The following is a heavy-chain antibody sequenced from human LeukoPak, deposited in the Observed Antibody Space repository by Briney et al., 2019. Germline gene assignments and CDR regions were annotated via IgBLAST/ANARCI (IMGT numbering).Heavy chain of an antibody. Sequence: GGALRLSCAASGFTFNTNWMHWVRQAPGKGLVWVSCINGDGSTTTYADSVKGRFTISRDNAKNTVYLQINNLRAEDTAVYYCARDRYYVPDNWGQGTLVTVSS. J-gene: IGHJ4*02. V-gene: IGHV3-74*01. D-gene: IGHD3-10*02. CDR3: ARDRYYVPDN. CDR2: INGDGSTT. CDR1: GFTFNTNW.